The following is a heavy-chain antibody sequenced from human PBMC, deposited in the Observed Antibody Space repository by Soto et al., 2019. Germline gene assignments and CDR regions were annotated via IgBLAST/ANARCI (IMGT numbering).Heavy chain of an antibody. D-gene: IGHD5-18*01. CDR2: IYYSGST. V-gene: IGHV4-59*01. Sequence: QVQLQESGPGLVKPSETLSLTCTVSGGSISSYYWSWIRQPPGKGLEWIGYIYYSGSTNYNPSLKSRITIAVDPSKNQFCLKLSSVTAADTDVYYCARQNTALVTERDNWFDPWGQGTLFTVSS. CDR3: ARQNTALVTERDNWFDP. J-gene: IGHJ5*02. CDR1: GGSISSYY.